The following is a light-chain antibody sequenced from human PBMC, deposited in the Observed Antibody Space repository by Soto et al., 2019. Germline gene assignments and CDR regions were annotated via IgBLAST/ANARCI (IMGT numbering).Light chain of an antibody. CDR3: QQYYMTPTT. CDR1: QSVLYSSNNKNY. Sequence: DIVMTQSPDSLAVSLGERATINCKSSQSVLYSSNNKNYLAWYQQKPGQPPKLLIYWASTRESGVPDRFSGSGSGTDFTLTISSLQAEDVAVYYCQQYYMTPTTFGQGSKVEIK. CDR2: WAS. J-gene: IGKJ1*01. V-gene: IGKV4-1*01.